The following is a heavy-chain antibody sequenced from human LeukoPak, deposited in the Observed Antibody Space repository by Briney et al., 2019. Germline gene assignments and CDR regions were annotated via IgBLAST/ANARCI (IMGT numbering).Heavy chain of an antibody. CDR2: IYPGDSDT. D-gene: IGHD6-13*01. CDR1: GYSFTSYW. V-gene: IGHV5-51*01. CDR3: ARLPSSSWYYYYYMDV. J-gene: IGHJ6*03. Sequence: GEPLKISCKGSGYSFTSYWIGGVRKMPGKGLEWMRTIYPGDSDTRYSPSFQAQAPIPATKPISTGYLQWSSLKASDTAMYYCARLPSSSWYYYYYMDVWGKGSTVTVSS.